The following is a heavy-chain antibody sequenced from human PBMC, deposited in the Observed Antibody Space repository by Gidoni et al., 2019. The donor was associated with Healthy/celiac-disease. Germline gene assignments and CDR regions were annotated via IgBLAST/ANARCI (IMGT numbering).Heavy chain of an antibody. CDR2: IIPIFGTA. J-gene: IGHJ2*01. CDR3: ARDSSSSQTRWYFDL. CDR1: GGTFRSYA. V-gene: IGHV1-69*01. D-gene: IGHD6-6*01. Sequence: QVQLVQSGAEVKKPGSSVKVSCKASGGTFRSYAISCVRQAPGQGLEWMGGIIPIFGTANYAQKFQGRVTITADESTSTAYMELRSLRSEDTAVYYCARDSSSSQTRWYFDLWGRGTLVTVSS.